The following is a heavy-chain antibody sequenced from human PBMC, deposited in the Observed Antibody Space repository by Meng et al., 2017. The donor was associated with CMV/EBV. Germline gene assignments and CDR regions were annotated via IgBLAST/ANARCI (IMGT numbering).Heavy chain of an antibody. CDR1: GGSISSSSYY. CDR2: IYYSGST. J-gene: IGHJ4*02. CDR3: ARHVLYYDFWNGYLDY. D-gene: IGHD3-3*01. Sequence: SETLSLTCTVSGGSISSSSYYWGWIRQPPGKGLEWIGSIYYSGSTYYNPSLKSRVTISVDTSKNQFSLKLSSVTAADTAVYYCARHVLYYDFWNGYLDYWGQGTLVTVSS. V-gene: IGHV4-39*01.